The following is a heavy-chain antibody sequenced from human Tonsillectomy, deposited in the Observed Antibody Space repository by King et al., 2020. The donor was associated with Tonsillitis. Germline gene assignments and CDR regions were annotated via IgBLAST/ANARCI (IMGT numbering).Heavy chain of an antibody. J-gene: IGHJ4*02. Sequence: VQLVESGGGWVQPGRSLRLSCAASGFTFDDYVMHWVRQAPGKGLDWVSGISWTGGNMGYADSVKGRFTISRDNAKNSLYLQMNSLRPEDTALYYCAKDLNYFDILTGYFDNWGQGTLVTVSA. CDR3: AKDLNYFDILTGYFDN. CDR2: ISWTGGNM. V-gene: IGHV3-9*01. CDR1: GFTFDDYV. D-gene: IGHD3-9*01.